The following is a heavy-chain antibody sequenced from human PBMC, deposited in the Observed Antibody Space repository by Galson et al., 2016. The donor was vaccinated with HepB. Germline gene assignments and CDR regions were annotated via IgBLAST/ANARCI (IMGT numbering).Heavy chain of an antibody. Sequence: SVKVSCKASGYTFTNYVIHWVRQAPGQRPEWMGWISGVNGNTKYSQNLQGRVTITRDTSANTAYMELSSLRSEDTAVYYCARDNYDILAHYYFDYRGQGTLVTVSS. CDR2: ISGVNGNT. D-gene: IGHD3-9*01. CDR3: ARDNYDILAHYYFDY. V-gene: IGHV1-3*01. J-gene: IGHJ4*02. CDR1: GYTFTNYV.